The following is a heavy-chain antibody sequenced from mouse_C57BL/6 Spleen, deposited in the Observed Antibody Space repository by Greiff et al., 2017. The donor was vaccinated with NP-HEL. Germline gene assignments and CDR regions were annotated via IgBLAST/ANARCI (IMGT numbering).Heavy chain of an antibody. CDR2: IDPENGDT. Sequence: VQLKESGAELVRPGASVKLSCTASGFNIKDDYMHWVKQRPEQGLEWIGWIDPENGDTEYASKFQGKATITADTSSNTAYLQLSSLTSEDTAVYYCTISTMVTSWFAYWGQGTLVTVSA. CDR1: GFNIKDDY. V-gene: IGHV14-4*01. CDR3: TISTMVTSWFAY. J-gene: IGHJ3*01. D-gene: IGHD2-2*01.